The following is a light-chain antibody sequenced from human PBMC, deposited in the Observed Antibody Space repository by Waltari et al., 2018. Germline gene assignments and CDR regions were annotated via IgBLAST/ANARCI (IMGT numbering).Light chain of an antibody. J-gene: IGKJ5*01. Sequence: EIVLTQSPATLSLSPGERATLSCRASQSVSSHLAWYQQKPGQAPRLLIFDASNRATCIPARFSGSGSGTDFTLSITSLEPEDFAVYYCQQRTNWPLITFGPGTRLEIK. CDR3: QQRTNWPLIT. V-gene: IGKV3-11*01. CDR2: DAS. CDR1: QSVSSH.